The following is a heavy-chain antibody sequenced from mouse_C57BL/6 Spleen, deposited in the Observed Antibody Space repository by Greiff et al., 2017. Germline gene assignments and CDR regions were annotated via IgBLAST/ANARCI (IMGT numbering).Heavy chain of an antibody. V-gene: IGHV3-6*01. CDR1: GYSITSGYY. CDR3: ARGEVTTGYYFDY. Sequence: ESGPGLVKPSQSLSLTCSVTGYSITSGYYWNWIRQFPGNKLEWMGYISYDGSNNYNPSLKNRISITRDTSKNQFFLKLNSVTTEDTATYYCARGEVTTGYYFDYWGQGTTLTVSS. J-gene: IGHJ2*01. D-gene: IGHD2-2*01. CDR2: ISYDGSN.